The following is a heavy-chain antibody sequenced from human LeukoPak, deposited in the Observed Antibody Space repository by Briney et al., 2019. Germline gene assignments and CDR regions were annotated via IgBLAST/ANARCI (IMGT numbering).Heavy chain of an antibody. V-gene: IGHV4-59*01. J-gene: IGHJ4*02. Sequence: SQTLSLTCTASGGSISSYYWSWIRQPPGKGLEWIGYIYYSGSTNYNPSLKSRVTISVDTSKNQFSLKLSSVTAADTAVYYCASWRGGGSWPHFDYWGQGTLVTVSS. CDR1: GGSISSYY. CDR3: ASWRGGGSWPHFDY. CDR2: IYYSGST. D-gene: IGHD6-13*01.